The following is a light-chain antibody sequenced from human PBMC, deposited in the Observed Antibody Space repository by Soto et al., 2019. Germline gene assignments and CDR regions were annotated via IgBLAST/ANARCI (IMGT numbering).Light chain of an antibody. Sequence: EIVLAESPGTLSFSPGERGALSCGASQSLSSLLGGDYLSWSQHTPGQAPRLLISDASSLATGLPAMFNGIGSGQDFPLPSSSLPPDDVGVCYWPQRTGSFGGGTKVDIK. CDR1: QSLSSL. J-gene: IGKJ4*01. CDR3: PQRTGS. V-gene: IGKV3-11*01. CDR2: DAS.